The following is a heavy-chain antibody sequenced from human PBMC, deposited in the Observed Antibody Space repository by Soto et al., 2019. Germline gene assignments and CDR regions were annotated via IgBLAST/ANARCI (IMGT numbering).Heavy chain of an antibody. CDR3: ARVSDR. CDR2: IYHNGRT. CDR1: GGSISSGGYS. V-gene: IGHV4-30-2*01. J-gene: IGHJ5*02. Sequence: SVTLSLTGAVSGGSISSGGYSWSWIRQPPGKGLERNRYIYHNGRTYYNPSLKSRVTISLDRSNNRFSLNLSSVIAADTAVYYCARVSDRWGQGTLVSVSS.